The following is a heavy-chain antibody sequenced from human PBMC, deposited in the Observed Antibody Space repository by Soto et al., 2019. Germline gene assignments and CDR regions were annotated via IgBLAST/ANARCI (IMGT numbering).Heavy chain of an antibody. CDR3: AKDPYSHSTWYNFFLYYFDF. CDR1: GFTFSNYA. J-gene: IGHJ4*02. CDR2: ISGSGGST. Sequence: GGSLRLSCAASGFTFSNYAMSWVRQAPGKGLEWVSGISGSGGSTYYADSVKGRFTISRDNSKNTLYLHMSSLRAEDTAVYYCAKDPYSHSTWYNFFLYYFDFWGQGTLVTVSS. V-gene: IGHV3-23*01. D-gene: IGHD6-13*01.